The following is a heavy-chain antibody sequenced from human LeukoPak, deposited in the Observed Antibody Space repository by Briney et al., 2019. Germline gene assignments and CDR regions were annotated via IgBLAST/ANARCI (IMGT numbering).Heavy chain of an antibody. CDR1: GFTFSSYG. D-gene: IGHD2-15*01. J-gene: IGHJ4*02. CDR3: ARAGYCSGGSCYGSDY. CDR2: IWYDGSIQ. Sequence: GGSLRLSCAASGFTFSSYGMHWVRQAPGEGLEWVAAIWYDGSIQYYADSVKGRFTISRDNSKNTLYLQMDSLRAEDTAVYYCARAGYCSGGSCYGSDYWGQGTLVSVSS. V-gene: IGHV3-33*01.